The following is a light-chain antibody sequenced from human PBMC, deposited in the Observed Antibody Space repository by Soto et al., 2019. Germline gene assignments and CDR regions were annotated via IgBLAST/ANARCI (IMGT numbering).Light chain of an antibody. CDR1: QGISSY. J-gene: IGKJ4*01. V-gene: IGKV1-9*01. CDR3: QQLNSSPHT. CDR2: DAS. Sequence: DIQLTQSPSFLSASVGDRVTITCRASQGISSYLAWYQQKPGKAPKLLIYDASTLQGGVPSSFSGSGSGTEFTLTISSLQPEDFATYYCQQLNSSPHTFGGGTKVDIK.